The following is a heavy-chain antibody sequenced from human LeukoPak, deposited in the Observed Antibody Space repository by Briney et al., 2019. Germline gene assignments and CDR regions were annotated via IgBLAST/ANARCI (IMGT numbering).Heavy chain of an antibody. Sequence: QPGRSLRLSCAASGFTFSSYAMHWVRQAPGKGLEWVAVISYDGSNKYYADSVKGRFTISRDNSKNTLYLQMNSLRAEDTAIYYCAKDQEPAANNYYFDYWGQGALVTVSS. J-gene: IGHJ4*02. D-gene: IGHD6-13*01. CDR1: GFTFSSYA. CDR2: ISYDGSNK. V-gene: IGHV3-30*04. CDR3: AKDQEPAANNYYFDY.